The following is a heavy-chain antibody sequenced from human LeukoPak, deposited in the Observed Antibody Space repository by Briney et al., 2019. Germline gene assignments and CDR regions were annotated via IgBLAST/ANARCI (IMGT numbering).Heavy chain of an antibody. D-gene: IGHD5-12*01. CDR1: GGSISSSNW. CDR2: IYHSGST. V-gene: IGHV4-4*02. CDR3: ASPGEATITGYFDL. J-gene: IGHJ2*01. Sequence: SGTLSLTCAVSGGSISSSNWWSWVRQPPGKGLEWIGEIYHSGSTNYNPSLKSRVTISVDTSKNQFSLKLSSVTAADTAVYYCASPGEATITGYFDLWGRGTLVTVSS.